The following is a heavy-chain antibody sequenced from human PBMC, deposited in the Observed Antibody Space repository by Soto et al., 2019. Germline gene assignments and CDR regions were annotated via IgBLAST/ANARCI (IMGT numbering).Heavy chain of an antibody. J-gene: IGHJ4*02. CDR3: AREEKVARDRGVVTLAAYLY. Sequence: SETLSLTCSVSGDSISTARDYWTWIRQKPGEGLEWIGHIYYSGSTSYNPSLKSRLTISLDTSKDQFSLTLKSVTAADTAIYYCAREEKVARDRGVVTLAAYLYWGQGTVVT. D-gene: IGHD3-10*01. CDR1: GDSISTARDY. V-gene: IGHV4-31*03. CDR2: IYYSGST.